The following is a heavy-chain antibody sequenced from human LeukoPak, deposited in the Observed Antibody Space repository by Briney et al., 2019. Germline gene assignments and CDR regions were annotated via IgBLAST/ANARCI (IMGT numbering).Heavy chain of an antibody. J-gene: IGHJ4*02. CDR2: IRYDGSNK. D-gene: IGHD4-17*01. CDR3: AKGRETTVNPPFD. CDR1: GYTFSSYG. V-gene: IGHV3-30*02. Sequence: QLGGSLRLSCAASGYTFSSYGMHWVRQAPGKGLEWVAFIRYDGSNKYYADSVKGRFTISRDNSKNTLYLQMNSLRAEDTAVYYCAKGRETTVNPPFDWGQGTLATVSS.